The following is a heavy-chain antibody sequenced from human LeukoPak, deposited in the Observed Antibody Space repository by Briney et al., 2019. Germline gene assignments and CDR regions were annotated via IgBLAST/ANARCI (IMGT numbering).Heavy chain of an antibody. CDR2: ISAYNGNT. CDR1: GSTSTSYG. V-gene: IGHV1-18*01. Sequence: ASVTVSCKASGSTSTSYGISWVRQAPGQGLEWIGWISAYNGNTNYGQKLQGRVTMTTDTSTSKAYMELRSLRSDDTAVYYCARDRYYYDSSGYYLVDYWGQGTLVTVSS. D-gene: IGHD3-22*01. J-gene: IGHJ4*02. CDR3: ARDRYYYDSSGYYLVDY.